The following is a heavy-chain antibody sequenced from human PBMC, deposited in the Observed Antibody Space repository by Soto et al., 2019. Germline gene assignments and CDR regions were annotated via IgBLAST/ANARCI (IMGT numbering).Heavy chain of an antibody. CDR1: GFTFSSYG. V-gene: IGHV3-30*18. D-gene: IGHD2-21*02. CDR2: ISYDGSNK. Sequence: QVQLVESGGGVVQPGRSLRLSCAASGFTFSSYGMHWVRQAPGKGLAWVAVISYDGSNKYYADSVKGRFTISRDNSKNTLYLQMNSLRAEDTAVYYCAKDRWMTAMNAEYFQHWGQGTLVTVSS. CDR3: AKDRWMTAMNAEYFQH. J-gene: IGHJ1*01.